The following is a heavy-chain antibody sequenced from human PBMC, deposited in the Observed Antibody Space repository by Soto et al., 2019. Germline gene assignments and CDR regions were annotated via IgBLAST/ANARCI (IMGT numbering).Heavy chain of an antibody. CDR2: TYWDDDQ. Sequence: QITLKESGPTLVSPTQTLTLTCSFSGFSLKTIGISVGWIRQPPGKALEWLALTYWDDDQRYSPSLKTRLTITKDASKNQVVLAMTNVDPVDTATYYCARSTSENFWSGPFDYWGPGIVVTVS. D-gene: IGHD3-3*01. CDR1: GFSLKTIGIS. CDR3: ARSTSENFWSGPFDY. J-gene: IGHJ4*02. V-gene: IGHV2-5*02.